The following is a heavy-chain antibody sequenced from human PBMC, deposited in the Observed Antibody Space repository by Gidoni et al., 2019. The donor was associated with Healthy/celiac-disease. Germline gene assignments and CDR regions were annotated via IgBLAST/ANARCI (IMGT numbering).Heavy chain of an antibody. CDR2: IYYSGST. Sequence: QVQLPESGPGLVKPSETLSLTCTVSGGYFSSSYWSCTRQPPGKGLEWIGYIYYSGSTNYHPSLKSRVTISVDTSKNQFSLKLSSVAAADTAVYYCARDAEIFGVVKGGWFDPWGQGTLVTVPS. CDR3: ARDAEIFGVVKGGWFDP. CDR1: GGYFSSSY. J-gene: IGHJ5*02. D-gene: IGHD3-3*01. V-gene: IGHV4-59*01.